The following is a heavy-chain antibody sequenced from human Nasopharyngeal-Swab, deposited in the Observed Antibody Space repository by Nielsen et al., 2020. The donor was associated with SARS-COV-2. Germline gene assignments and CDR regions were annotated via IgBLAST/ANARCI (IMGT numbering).Heavy chain of an antibody. D-gene: IGHD3-3*01. J-gene: IGHJ6*02. Sequence: VRQAPGKGLVWVSRINSDGSSTSYADSVKGRFTISRDNAKNTLYLQMNSLRAEDTAVYYCARAGEDGEYYDFWSGYYKDYYGMDVWGQGTTVTV. CDR3: ARAGEDGEYYDFWSGYYKDYYGMDV. V-gene: IGHV3-74*01. CDR2: INSDGSST.